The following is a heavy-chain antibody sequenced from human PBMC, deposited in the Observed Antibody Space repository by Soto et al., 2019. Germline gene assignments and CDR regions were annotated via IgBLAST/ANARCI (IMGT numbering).Heavy chain of an antibody. CDR3: AIDFQVLRFLEWLSRKYDAFDI. V-gene: IGHV3-33*01. D-gene: IGHD3-3*01. J-gene: IGHJ3*02. Sequence: QVQLVESGGGVVQPGRSLRLSCAASGFTFSSYGMHWLRQAPGKGLEWVAVIWYDGSNKYYADSVKGRFTISRDNSKNTLYLQMNSLRAEDTAVYYCAIDFQVLRFLEWLSRKYDAFDIWGQGTMVTVSS. CDR2: IWYDGSNK. CDR1: GFTFSSYG.